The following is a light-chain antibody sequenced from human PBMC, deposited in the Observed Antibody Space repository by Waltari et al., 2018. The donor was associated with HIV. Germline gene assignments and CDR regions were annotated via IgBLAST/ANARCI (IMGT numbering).Light chain of an antibody. CDR1: SSDIGTYNL. Sequence: QSALTQPASVSGSPGQSITISCTGTSSDIGTYNLFSWYQQHPGKAPKLIIYEGIKRPSGVSNRISGSKSANTASLTISGLQAEDEADYYCCSYGGSSNWLFGGGTKLTVL. CDR2: EGI. CDR3: CSYGGSSNWL. V-gene: IGLV2-23*01. J-gene: IGLJ2*01.